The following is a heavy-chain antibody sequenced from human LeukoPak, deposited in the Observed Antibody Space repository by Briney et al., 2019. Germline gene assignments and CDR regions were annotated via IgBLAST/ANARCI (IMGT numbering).Heavy chain of an antibody. J-gene: IGHJ4*02. CDR2: ISSSSSTI. CDR1: GFTFSSYS. V-gene: IGHV3-48*04. CDR3: ARDLMAPGDY. Sequence: GGSLRLSCAASGFTFSSYSMNWVRQAPGKGLEWVSYISSSSSTIYYADSVKGRFAISRDNAKNSLYLQMNSLRAGDTAVYYCARDLMAPGDYWGQGTLVTVSS. D-gene: IGHD3-10*01.